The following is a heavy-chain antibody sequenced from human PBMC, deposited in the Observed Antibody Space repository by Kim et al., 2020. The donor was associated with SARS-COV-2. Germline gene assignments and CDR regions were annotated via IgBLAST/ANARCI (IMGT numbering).Heavy chain of an antibody. CDR1: EFSFNTYS. V-gene: IGHV3-23*01. D-gene: IGHD2-8*01. CDR2: IGASGSQT. CDR3: SRDPNGDYLGAFDG. J-gene: IGHJ3*01. Sequence: GGSLRLSCTGSEFSFNTYSMTWVRQAPGKGLDWVSSIGASGSQTSYGDSVKGRFTISRDNSRKTVFLQMNSLTAEDTAVYFCSRDPNGDYLGAFDGWGQGTTVTVSS.